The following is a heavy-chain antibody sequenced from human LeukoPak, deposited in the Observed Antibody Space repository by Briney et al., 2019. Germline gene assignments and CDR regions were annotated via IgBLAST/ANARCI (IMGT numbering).Heavy chain of an antibody. J-gene: IGHJ4*02. CDR3: AREPPYSNSWTDFDS. V-gene: IGHV3-30*04. D-gene: IGHD6-13*01. Sequence: GRSLRLSCAASGFTFSSYAMHWVRQAPGKGLEWVAVISYDGSNKYYADSVKGRFTISRDNAKNSLFLQMNSLRAEDTAVYYCAREPPYSNSWTDFDSWGQGTLVTVSS. CDR2: ISYDGSNK. CDR1: GFTFSSYA.